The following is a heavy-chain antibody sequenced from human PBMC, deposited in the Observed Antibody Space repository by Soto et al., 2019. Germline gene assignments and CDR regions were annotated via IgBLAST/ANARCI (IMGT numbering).Heavy chain of an antibody. CDR1: GYTFTGYY. V-gene: IGHV1-2*04. D-gene: IGHD2-2*02. J-gene: IGHJ5*02. CDR2: INPNSGGT. Sequence: ASVKVSCKASGYTFTGYYMHWVRQAPGQGLEWMGWINPNSGGTNYAQKFQGWVTMTRDTSISTAYMELSRLRSDDTAVYYCARGPYLAYCSGTSCYTTDNWFDPWGQGTLVTVSS. CDR3: ARGPYLAYCSGTSCYTTDNWFDP.